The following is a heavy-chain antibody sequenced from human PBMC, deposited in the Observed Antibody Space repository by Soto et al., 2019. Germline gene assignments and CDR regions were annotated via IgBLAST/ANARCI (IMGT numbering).Heavy chain of an antibody. CDR3: ARGAARSGYSSSWYSYYYYGMDA. CDR1: GYTFTSYD. CDR2: MNPNSGNT. D-gene: IGHD6-13*01. V-gene: IGHV1-8*01. J-gene: IGHJ6*02. Sequence: EASVKVSCKASGYTFTSYDINWVRQATGQGLEWMGWMNPNSGNTGYAQKFQGRVTMTRNTSISTAYMELSSLRSEDTAVYYCARGAARSGYSSSWYSYYYYGMDAWGQGTKVTVSS.